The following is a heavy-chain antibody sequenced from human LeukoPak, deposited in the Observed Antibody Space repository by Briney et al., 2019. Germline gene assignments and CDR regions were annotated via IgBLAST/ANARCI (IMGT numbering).Heavy chain of an antibody. CDR2: IIPIFGTA. J-gene: IGHJ4*02. Sequence: SVKVSCKASGGTFSSYAISWVRQAPGQGLEWMGRIIPIFGTANYAQKFEGRVTITADESTSTAYMELSSLRSEDTAVYYCARDVEIDRGDYFDYWGQGTLVTVSS. D-gene: IGHD3-22*01. CDR3: ARDVEIDRGDYFDY. V-gene: IGHV1-69*15. CDR1: GGTFSSYA.